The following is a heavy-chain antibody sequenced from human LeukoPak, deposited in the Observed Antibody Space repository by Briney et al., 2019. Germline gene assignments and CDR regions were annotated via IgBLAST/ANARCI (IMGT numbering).Heavy chain of an antibody. CDR3: ARDRLDSGYSSGDDY. V-gene: IGHV3-48*01. CDR1: GFTFSSYS. J-gene: IGHJ4*02. D-gene: IGHD3-22*01. CDR2: ISSSSSTI. Sequence: GGSLRLSCAASGFTFSSYSMNWVRQAPGKGLEWVSYISSSSSTIYYADSVKGRFTISRDNAKNSLYLQMNSLRAEDTAVYYCARDRLDSGYSSGDDYWGQGTLVTVSS.